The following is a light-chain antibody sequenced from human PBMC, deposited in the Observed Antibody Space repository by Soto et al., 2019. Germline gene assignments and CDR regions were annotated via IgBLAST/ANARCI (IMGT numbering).Light chain of an antibody. CDR1: QSLLHSNGRNY. CDR3: MQALQTPRT. J-gene: IGKJ3*01. V-gene: IGKV2-28*01. Sequence: DIVMAQCPLSLPVTPGEPASISCRSSQSLLHSNGRNYLDWYLQKPGQSPQLLIYLGSNRASGVPDRFSGSGSGTDFTLKISRVEAEDVGVYYCMQALQTPRTFGPGTKVDIK. CDR2: LGS.